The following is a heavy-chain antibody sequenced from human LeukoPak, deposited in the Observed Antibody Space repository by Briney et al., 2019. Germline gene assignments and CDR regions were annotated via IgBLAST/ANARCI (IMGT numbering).Heavy chain of an antibody. Sequence: GSLRLSCAASGFTFSSYAMSWVRQAPGKGLEWIGSIYYSGSTYYNPSLKSRVTISVDTSKNQFSLKLSSVTAADTAVYYCARPTRSSSGWRDDAFDIWGQGTMVTVSS. CDR1: GFTFSSYA. CDR3: ARPTRSSSGWRDDAFDI. D-gene: IGHD6-19*01. V-gene: IGHV4-39*01. CDR2: IYYSGST. J-gene: IGHJ3*02.